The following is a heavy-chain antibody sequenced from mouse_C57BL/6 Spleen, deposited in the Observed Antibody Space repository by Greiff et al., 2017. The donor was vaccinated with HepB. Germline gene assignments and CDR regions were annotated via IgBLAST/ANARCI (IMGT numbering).Heavy chain of an antibody. CDR3: ARDMDYYVSSTGFAY. J-gene: IGHJ3*01. CDR2: ISDGGSYT. V-gene: IGHV5-4*01. Sequence: EVMLVESGGGLVKPGGSLKLSCAASGFTFSSYAVSWVRQTPEKRLEWVATISDGGSYTYYPDNVKGRFTISRDNAKNNLYLQMSHLKSEDTAMYYCARDMDYYVSSTGFAYWGQGTLVTVSA. CDR1: GFTFSSYA. D-gene: IGHD1-1*01.